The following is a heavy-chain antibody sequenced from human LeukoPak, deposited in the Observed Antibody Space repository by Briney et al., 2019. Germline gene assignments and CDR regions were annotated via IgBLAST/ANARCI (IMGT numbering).Heavy chain of an antibody. J-gene: IGHJ4*02. CDR1: GFTFSSHA. V-gene: IGHV3-23*01. CDR2: ISASGDGI. Sequence: PGGSLRLSCAASGFTFSSHAVSWVRQAPGKGLEWVSAISASGDGIYYTDSVKGRFTMSRDNSKDTLYLQMNSLRADDTAVYYCAKTTGGAAGNRVFDHWGQGALVTVSS. CDR3: AKTTGGAAGNRVFDH. D-gene: IGHD6-13*01.